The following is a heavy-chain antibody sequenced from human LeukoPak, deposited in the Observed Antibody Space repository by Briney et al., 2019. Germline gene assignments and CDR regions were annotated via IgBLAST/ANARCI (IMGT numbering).Heavy chain of an antibody. CDR2: ISSSGSTI. J-gene: IGHJ4*02. CDR3: ARAYSGSYGSDY. D-gene: IGHD1-26*01. CDR1: GFTFSSYS. V-gene: IGHV3-48*01. Sequence: GGSLRLSCAASGFTFSSYSMNWVRQAPGKGLEWVSYISSSGSTIYYADSVKGRFTISRDNAKNSLYLQMNSLRAEDTAVYYCARAYSGSYGSDYWGQGTPVTVSS.